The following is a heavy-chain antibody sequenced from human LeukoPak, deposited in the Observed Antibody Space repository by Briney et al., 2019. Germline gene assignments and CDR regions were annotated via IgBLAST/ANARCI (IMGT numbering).Heavy chain of an antibody. CDR3: ARGVSGTTALDY. Sequence: PGGSLRLSCGASGFTLSSYRMKRGRPAPGKGREWVSYISIGSTYVYYADSVKDRFTVSRDNAKNSLVLQMNSLRAEDTAVYYCARGVSGTTALDYWGQGTLATVSS. J-gene: IGHJ4*02. CDR1: GFTLSSYR. V-gene: IGHV3-21*01. CDR2: ISIGSTYV. D-gene: IGHD1-7*01.